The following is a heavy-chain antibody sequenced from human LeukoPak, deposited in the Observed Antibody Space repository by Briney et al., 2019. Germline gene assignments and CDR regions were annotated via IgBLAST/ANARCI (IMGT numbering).Heavy chain of an antibody. D-gene: IGHD6-13*01. CDR2: IYYSGST. J-gene: IGHJ4*02. CDR3: ARDIPVSSSWYGLNFDY. Sequence: PSETLSLTCTVSGGSISSSSYYWGWIRQPPGKGLEWIGSIYYSGSTYYNPSLKSRVTMSVDTSKNQFSLKLSSVTAADTAVYYCARDIPVSSSWYGLNFDYWGQGTLVTVSS. CDR1: GGSISSSSYY. V-gene: IGHV4-39*07.